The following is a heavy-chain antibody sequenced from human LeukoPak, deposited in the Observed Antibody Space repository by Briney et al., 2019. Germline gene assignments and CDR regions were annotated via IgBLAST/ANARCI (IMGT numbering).Heavy chain of an antibody. V-gene: IGHV3-33*08. Sequence: GGSLRLSCAASGFTFSDYAIHCVRQAPGKGLEWVAVIWYDGSNKYYADSVKGRFTISRDNSKNTLYLQMNSLRAEDTAVYCCARPRGAYDSSGYFDYWGQGTLVTVSS. D-gene: IGHD3-22*01. CDR3: ARPRGAYDSSGYFDY. CDR1: GFTFSDYA. CDR2: IWYDGSNK. J-gene: IGHJ4*02.